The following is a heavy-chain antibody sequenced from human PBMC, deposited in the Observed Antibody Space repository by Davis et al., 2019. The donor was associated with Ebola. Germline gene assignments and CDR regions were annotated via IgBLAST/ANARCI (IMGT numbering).Heavy chain of an antibody. CDR3: AREGGSSGYYSNWFDP. CDR2: IIPILGIA. J-gene: IGHJ5*02. V-gene: IGHV1-69*04. D-gene: IGHD3-22*01. Sequence: AASVKVSCKASGYTFTSYDINWVRQATGQGLEWMGRIIPILGIANYAQKFQGRVTITADKSTSTAYMELSSLRSEDTAVYYCAREGGSSGYYSNWFDPWGQGTLVTVSS. CDR1: GYTFTSYD.